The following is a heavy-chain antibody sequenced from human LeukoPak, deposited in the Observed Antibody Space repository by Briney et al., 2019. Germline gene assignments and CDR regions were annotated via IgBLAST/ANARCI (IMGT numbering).Heavy chain of an antibody. V-gene: IGHV3-23*01. Sequence: GVSLRLSCAASGFTFSSYTMSWVRQAPGKGLEWVSTITTSDGNTYYADSVKGRFTVSRDNSKNTLFLQMNSLRAEDTAVYYCAKDGGLWVSAHWGDSWGRGTLVTVSS. J-gene: IGHJ4*02. CDR1: GFTFSSYT. CDR3: AKDGGLWVSAHWGDS. D-gene: IGHD7-27*01. CDR2: ITTSDGNT.